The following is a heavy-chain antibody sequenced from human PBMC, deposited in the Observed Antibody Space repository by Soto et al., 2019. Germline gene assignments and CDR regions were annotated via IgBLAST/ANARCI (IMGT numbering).Heavy chain of an antibody. Sequence: PGGSLSLSCAASGFTFSDYAMTWVRQTPGKGLEWVSHTSGNGGSTYYADSVKGRFTISRDNSRDTMHLQMNSLRAEDTALYYCTRTLFIAARGVEPFDYWGQGALVTVSS. CDR2: TSGNGGST. D-gene: IGHD6-6*01. V-gene: IGHV3-23*01. CDR3: TRTLFIAARGVEPFDY. J-gene: IGHJ4*02. CDR1: GFTFSDYA.